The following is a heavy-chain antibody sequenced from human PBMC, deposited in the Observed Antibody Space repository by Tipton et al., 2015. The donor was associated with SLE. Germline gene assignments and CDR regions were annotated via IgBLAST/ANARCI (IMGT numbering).Heavy chain of an antibody. Sequence: SLRLSCAASGFTFSSYWMSWVRQSPGKGLEWVSVIYSGGSTYYADSVKGRFTISRDNSKNTLYLQMNSLRAEDTAVYYCARDYSSSWYYFDYWGQGTLVTVSS. CDR1: GFTFSSYW. J-gene: IGHJ4*02. V-gene: IGHV3-66*02. CDR2: IYSGGST. D-gene: IGHD6-13*01. CDR3: ARDYSSSWYYFDY.